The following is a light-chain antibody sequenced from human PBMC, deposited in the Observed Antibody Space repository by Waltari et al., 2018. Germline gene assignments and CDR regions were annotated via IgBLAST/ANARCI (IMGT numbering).Light chain of an antibody. Sequence: EIVMTQSPATLSVSPGERATLSCRASQGVSSNLAWYQQKPGQAPRLLIYGASSRATGIPGRFSGSASGTDFTLTISSLQSEDFAVYYCQQYNSWPPYTFGQGTKLQIK. J-gene: IGKJ2*01. CDR3: QQYNSWPPYT. CDR1: QGVSSN. CDR2: GAS. V-gene: IGKV3D-15*01.